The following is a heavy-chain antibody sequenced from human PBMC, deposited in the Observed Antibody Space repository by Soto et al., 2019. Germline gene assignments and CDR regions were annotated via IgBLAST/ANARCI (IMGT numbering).Heavy chain of an antibody. J-gene: IGHJ5*02. V-gene: IGHV4-34*01. CDR2: INHSGST. D-gene: IGHD6-19*01. Sequence: QVQLQQWGAGLLKPSETLSLTCAVYGGSFSGYYWSWIRQPPGKGLEWIGEINHSGSTNYNPSLKSRLTISVDTSKNQSYLKLSSVTAADPAVYYWARSVRVSVAGNYNWFDPWGQGTLVTVSS. CDR3: ARSVRVSVAGNYNWFDP. CDR1: GGSFSGYY.